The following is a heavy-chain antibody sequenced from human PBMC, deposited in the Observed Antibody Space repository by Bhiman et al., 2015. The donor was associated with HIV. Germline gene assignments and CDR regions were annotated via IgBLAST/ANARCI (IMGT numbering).Heavy chain of an antibody. J-gene: IGHJ4*03. CDR3: AKGRGGSKWPYYFDY. V-gene: IGHV3-23*01. D-gene: IGHD5-12*01. CDR2: ISDSGDST. CDR1: GLTFSSYA. Sequence: EVQLLESGGGLVQPGGSLRVSCAVSGLTFSSYAMSWVRQAPGKGLEWVSTISDSGDSTYYTDSVKGHFTVSRDNSKNTLFLQMNNLRAEDTAVYYCAKGRGGSKWPYYFDYWGPG.